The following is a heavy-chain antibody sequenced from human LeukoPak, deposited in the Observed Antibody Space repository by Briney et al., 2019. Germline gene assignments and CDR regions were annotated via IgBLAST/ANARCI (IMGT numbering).Heavy chain of an antibody. Sequence: GASVKVSCKASGYTFPAYYMHWVRQAPGQGVDWLSWINPDSGGTNYAQKFPGRVTMTRDPSISTAYMELSWLRSDDTAMYYCATSRAQTLAYCGGDCYSGFDYWGEGTLVSLSS. CDR3: ATSRAQTLAYCGGDCYSGFDY. CDR1: GYTFPAYY. V-gene: IGHV1-2*02. J-gene: IGHJ4*02. D-gene: IGHD2-21*02. CDR2: INPDSGGT.